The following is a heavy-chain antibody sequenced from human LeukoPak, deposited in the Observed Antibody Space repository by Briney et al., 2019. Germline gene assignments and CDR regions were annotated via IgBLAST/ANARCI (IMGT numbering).Heavy chain of an antibody. D-gene: IGHD2-2*01. CDR2: ISFDGGNK. V-gene: IGHV3-30*03. CDR1: GFTFSSHG. J-gene: IGHJ4*02. Sequence: PGGSLRLSCAASGFTFSSHGMHWVRQAPGKGLEWVAVISFDGGNKYYADSVKGRFTISRDNSKNTLYLQLNSLRAEDTAVYYCASTRSPDFDYWGQGTLVTVSS. CDR3: ASTRSPDFDY.